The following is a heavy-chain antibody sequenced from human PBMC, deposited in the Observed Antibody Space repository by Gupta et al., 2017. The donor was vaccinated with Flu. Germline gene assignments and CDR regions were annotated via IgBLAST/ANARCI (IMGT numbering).Heavy chain of an antibody. J-gene: IGHJ3*02. CDR1: GFTFSSYG. D-gene: IGHD1-1*01. Sequence: QVQLVESGGCVVQPGRSLRLSCAESGFTFSSYGMHWVRKAPGKGLEWVAGKWYDGSNKYYADSVKGRFTISRDNSKNTLYLQMNSLRAEDTAVYYCARDRRQGTTDIWGQGTMVTVAS. V-gene: IGHV3-33*01. CDR3: ARDRRQGTTDI. CDR2: KWYDGSNK.